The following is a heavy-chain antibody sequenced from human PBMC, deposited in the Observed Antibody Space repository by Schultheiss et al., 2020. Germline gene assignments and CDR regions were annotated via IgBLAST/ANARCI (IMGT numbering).Heavy chain of an antibody. J-gene: IGHJ4*02. V-gene: IGHV4-59*12. CDR3: ARAGGYSRRPFDY. CDR1: GGSISSYY. D-gene: IGHD2-15*01. Sequence: SETLSLTCTVSGGSISSYYWSWIRQPPGKGLEWIGSIYYSGSTNYNPSLKSRVTISVDTSKKQFSLKLNSVTAADTAVYYCARAGGYSRRPFDYWGQGTLVTVSS. CDR2: IYYSGST.